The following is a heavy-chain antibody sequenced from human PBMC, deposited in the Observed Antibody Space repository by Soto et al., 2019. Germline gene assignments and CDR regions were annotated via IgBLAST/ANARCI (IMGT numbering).Heavy chain of an antibody. Sequence: QVQLVQSGAEVKKPGASVKVSCKASGYTFSTYGISWVRQAPGQGLEWMGWINGYNGNTNYAPKLQGRITMTTDTSTTTAYMELRSMRSDDTAVYYCARMGDVPYYYYGMSVWGQGTTVTVSS. CDR1: GYTFSTYG. CDR3: ARMGDVPYYYYGMSV. J-gene: IGHJ6*02. V-gene: IGHV1-18*01. D-gene: IGHD3-16*01. CDR2: INGYNGNT.